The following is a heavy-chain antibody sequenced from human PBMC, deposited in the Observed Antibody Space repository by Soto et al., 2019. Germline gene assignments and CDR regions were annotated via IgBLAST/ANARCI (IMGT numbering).Heavy chain of an antibody. J-gene: IGHJ5*02. V-gene: IGHV1-69*13. CDR2: IIPIFGTA. D-gene: IGHD6-13*01. CDR3: ARDRPYSSPSGGWFDP. Sequence: GASVKVSCKASGGTFSSYAISWVRQAPGQGLEWMGGIIPIFGTANYAQKFQGRVTITADESTSTAYMELSSLRSEDTAVYYCARDRPYSSPSGGWFDPWGQGTLVTVSS. CDR1: GGTFSSYA.